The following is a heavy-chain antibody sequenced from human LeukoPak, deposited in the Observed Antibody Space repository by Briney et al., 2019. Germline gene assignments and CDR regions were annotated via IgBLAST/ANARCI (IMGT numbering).Heavy chain of an antibody. CDR3: ARVVAATLGY. V-gene: IGHV1-2*02. CDR2: INPNSGGT. CDR1: GYTFTSYG. Sequence: ASVKVSCKASGYTFTSYGISWVRQAPGQGLEWMGWINPNSGGTNYAQKFQGRVTMTRDTSISTAYMELSRLRSDDTAVYYCARVVAATLGYWGQGTLVTVSS. J-gene: IGHJ4*02. D-gene: IGHD2-15*01.